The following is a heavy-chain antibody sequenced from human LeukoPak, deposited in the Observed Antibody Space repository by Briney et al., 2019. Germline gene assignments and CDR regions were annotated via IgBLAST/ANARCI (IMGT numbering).Heavy chain of an antibody. CDR3: TRDWELGY. Sequence: RGESLKISCKGSGYSFTSYWIGWVRQMPGKGLEWVGLIYPGDSNVRYSPSFQGQVTISADRSINTAYLQWSSLRTSDTAMYYCTRDWELGYWGQGTLVTVSS. V-gene: IGHV5-51*01. D-gene: IGHD1-26*01. CDR1: GYSFTSYW. CDR2: IYPGDSNV. J-gene: IGHJ4*02.